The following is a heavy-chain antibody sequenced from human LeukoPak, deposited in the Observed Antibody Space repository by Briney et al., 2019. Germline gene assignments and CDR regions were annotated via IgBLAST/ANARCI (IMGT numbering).Heavy chain of an antibody. CDR2: IYYSGST. V-gene: IGHV4-39*07. CDR1: GGSISSSSYY. J-gene: IGHJ5*02. Sequence: SETLSLTCTVSGGSISSSSYYWGWIRQPPGKGLEWIGSIYYSGSTYYNPSPKSRVTISVDTSKNQFSLKLSSVTAADTAVYYCARKAAGTNWFDPWGQGTLVTVSS. CDR3: ARKAAGTNWFDP. D-gene: IGHD6-13*01.